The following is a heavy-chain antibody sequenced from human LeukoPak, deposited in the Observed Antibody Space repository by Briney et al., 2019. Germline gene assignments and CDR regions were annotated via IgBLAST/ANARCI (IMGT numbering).Heavy chain of an antibody. V-gene: IGHV4-34*01. D-gene: IGHD6-19*01. Sequence: SETLSLTCAVYGVSFSGYYWSWIRQPPGKGLEWIGEINHSGSTNYNPSLKSRVTVSVDTSKNQFSLKLSSVTAADTAVYYCARQQQWLVQFGYWGQGTLVTVSS. CDR3: ARQQQWLVQFGY. CDR2: INHSGST. CDR1: GVSFSGYY. J-gene: IGHJ4*02.